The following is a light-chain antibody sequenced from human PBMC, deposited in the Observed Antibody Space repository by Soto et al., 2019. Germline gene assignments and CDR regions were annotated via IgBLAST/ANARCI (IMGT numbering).Light chain of an antibody. J-gene: IGKJ1*01. CDR2: GAS. Sequence: EIVLTQSPGTLSLSPGERATLSCRASQSVSSSYLAWYQQKPGQAPRLLIYGASSRATGIPDRFSGSGSGTDFTLTISRLEPEDFAVYYCQQSHTSPRPFGQGTKVEFK. CDR3: QQSHTSPRP. V-gene: IGKV3-20*01. CDR1: QSVSSSY.